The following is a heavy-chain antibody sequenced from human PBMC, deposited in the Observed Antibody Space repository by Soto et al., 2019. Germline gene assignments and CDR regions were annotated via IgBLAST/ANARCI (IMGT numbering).Heavy chain of an antibody. CDR1: GGTFSSYT. J-gene: IGHJ6*03. D-gene: IGHD2-15*01. V-gene: IGHV1-69*04. CDR2: IIPILGIA. Sequence: VKVSCKASGGTFSSYTISWVRQAPGQGLEWMGRIIPILGIANYAQKFQGRVTITADKSTSTAYMELSSLRSEDTAVYYCARDGGTKTYYYYYVDVWGKGTTVTVSS. CDR3: ARDGGTKTYYYYYVDV.